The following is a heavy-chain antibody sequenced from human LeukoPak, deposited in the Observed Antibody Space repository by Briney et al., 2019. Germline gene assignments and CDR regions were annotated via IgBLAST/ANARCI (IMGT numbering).Heavy chain of an antibody. Sequence: SETLSLTCTVSGGSISSYYWSWIRQPPGKGLEWIGYIYYSGSTNYNPSLKSRVTISVDTSKNQFSLRLTSLTAADTAVYYCARHGNSSGWYEGEGVDYWGQGTLVTVSS. V-gene: IGHV4-59*01. CDR2: IYYSGST. D-gene: IGHD6-19*01. CDR1: GGSISSYY. J-gene: IGHJ4*02. CDR3: ARHGNSSGWYEGEGVDY.